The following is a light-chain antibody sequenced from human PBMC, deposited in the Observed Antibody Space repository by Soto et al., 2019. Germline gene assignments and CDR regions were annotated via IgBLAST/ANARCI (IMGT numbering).Light chain of an antibody. CDR2: LGS. CDR3: MQPLQSWT. V-gene: IGKV2-28*01. CDR1: QSLLHSNGYNY. Sequence: DIVMTQSPLSLPVTPGEPASISCRSSQSLLHSNGYNYLDWYLQKPGQSPQLLIYLGSNLASGVPDRFRGSGSGKDFTLKISRVEAEDVGVYYCMQPLQSWTFSQGTKVDIK. J-gene: IGKJ1*01.